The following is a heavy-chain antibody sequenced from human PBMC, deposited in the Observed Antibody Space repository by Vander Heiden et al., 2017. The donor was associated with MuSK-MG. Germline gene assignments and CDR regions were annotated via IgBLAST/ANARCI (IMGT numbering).Heavy chain of an antibody. CDR2: SYSGCST. J-gene: IGHJ4*02. D-gene: IGHD3-10*01. Sequence: EVQLVESGGGLVQPGGSLRLSCAASGFTVGSNYMNWVRGAPGKGLGGVSVSYSGCSTYYADSGKGRFTISRDNSKNTLYLQMNSLRADDTAVYYCARGGSYYKFDYWGQGTLVTVSS. CDR1: GFTVGSNY. CDR3: ARGGSYYKFDY. V-gene: IGHV3-66*01.